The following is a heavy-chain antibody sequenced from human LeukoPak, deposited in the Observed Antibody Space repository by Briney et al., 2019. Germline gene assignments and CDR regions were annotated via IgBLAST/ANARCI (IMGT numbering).Heavy chain of an antibody. Sequence: GASVKVSCKASGYTFTGYYMHWVRQAPGQGLEWMGWINHNSGGTNYAQKFQGRVTMTRDTSISTAYMELSRLRSDDTAVYYCARVPPIFCSSTSCSAGYFDYWGQGTLVTVSS. V-gene: IGHV1-2*02. CDR2: INHNSGGT. D-gene: IGHD2-2*01. CDR3: ARVPPIFCSSTSCSAGYFDY. J-gene: IGHJ4*02. CDR1: GYTFTGYY.